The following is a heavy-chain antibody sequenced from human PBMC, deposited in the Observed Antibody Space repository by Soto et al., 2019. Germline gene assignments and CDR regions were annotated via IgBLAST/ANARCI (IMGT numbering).Heavy chain of an antibody. CDR2: LSYDGSNK. Sequence: PGGSLRLSCAASGFTFSSYAMHWVRQAPGKGLEWVAVLSYDGSNKYYADSVKGRFTISRDNSKNTLYLQMNSLRAEDTAVYYCATRYCSSTSCQYYFDYWGQGTLVTVSS. D-gene: IGHD2-2*01. CDR1: GFTFSSYA. J-gene: IGHJ4*02. V-gene: IGHV3-30-3*01. CDR3: ATRYCSSTSCQYYFDY.